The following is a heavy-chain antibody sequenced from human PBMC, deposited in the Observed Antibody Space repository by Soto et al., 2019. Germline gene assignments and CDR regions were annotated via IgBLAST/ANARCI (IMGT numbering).Heavy chain of an antibody. V-gene: IGHV3-30*18. D-gene: IGHD6-19*01. CDR3: AKWNGSSGWYNFGYFQH. CDR1: GFTFSSYG. Sequence: GGSLRLSCAASGFTFSSYGMHWVRQAPGKGLEWVAVISYDGSNKYYADSVKGRFTISRDNSKNTLYLQMNSLRAEGTAVYYCAKWNGSSGWYNFGYFQHWGQGTLVTVSS. CDR2: ISYDGSNK. J-gene: IGHJ1*01.